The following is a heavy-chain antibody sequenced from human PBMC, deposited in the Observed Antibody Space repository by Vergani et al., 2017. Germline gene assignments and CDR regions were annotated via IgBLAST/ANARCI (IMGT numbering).Heavy chain of an antibody. Sequence: QEQLVQSGSELKKPGASVKVSCKASGYSFNNYAIHWVRQAPGQGLEWMGGIIPIFGTANYAQKFQGRVTITADESTSTAYMELSSLRSEDTAVYYCAGGPVHCGGDCYSNYYYGMDVWGQGTTVTVSS. CDR3: AGGPVHCGGDCYSNYYYGMDV. D-gene: IGHD2-21*02. CDR2: IIPIFGTA. CDR1: GYSFNNYA. J-gene: IGHJ6*02. V-gene: IGHV1-69*13.